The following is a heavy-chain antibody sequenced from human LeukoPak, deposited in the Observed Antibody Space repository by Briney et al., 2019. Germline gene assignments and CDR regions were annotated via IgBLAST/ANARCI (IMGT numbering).Heavy chain of an antibody. CDR1: GGSISSSSYY. CDR3: ARGGDYYYYYGMDV. V-gene: IGHV4-39*07. CDR2: IYYSGST. Sequence: PSETLSLTCTVSGGSISSSSYYWGWIRQPPGKGLEWIGSIYYSGSTNYNPSLKSRVTISVDTSKNQFSLKLSSVTAADTAVYYCARGGDYYYYYGMDVWGQGTTVTVSS. J-gene: IGHJ6*02. D-gene: IGHD3-3*01.